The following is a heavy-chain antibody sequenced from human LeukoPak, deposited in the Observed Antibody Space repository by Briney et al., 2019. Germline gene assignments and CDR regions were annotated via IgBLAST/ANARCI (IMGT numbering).Heavy chain of an antibody. J-gene: IGHJ4*02. Sequence: ASVTVSCTASGGTFSNYAISWVRPAPGQGLEWMGRIIPILGIANYAQKFQGRVTITADKSTSTAYMELSSLRSEDTALYYCALYDRWSSSFDYWGQGTLVTVSS. CDR3: ALYDRWSSSFDY. D-gene: IGHD5/OR15-5a*01. CDR2: IIPILGIA. CDR1: GGTFSNYA. V-gene: IGHV1-69*04.